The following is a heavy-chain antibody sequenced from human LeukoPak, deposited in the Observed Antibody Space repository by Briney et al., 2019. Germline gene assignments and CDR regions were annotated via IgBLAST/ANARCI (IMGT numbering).Heavy chain of an antibody. Sequence: PGGSLRLSCAASGFTFSSYAMHWVRQAPGKGLEWVAVISYDGSNKYYADSVKGRFTISRDNSKNTLYLQMNSLRAEDTAVYYCARDLCGSNCPGYYYYYMDVWGKGTTVTVSS. D-gene: IGHD3-10*01. CDR3: ARDLCGSNCPGYYYYYMDV. V-gene: IGHV3-30-3*01. CDR1: GFTFSSYA. J-gene: IGHJ6*03. CDR2: ISYDGSNK.